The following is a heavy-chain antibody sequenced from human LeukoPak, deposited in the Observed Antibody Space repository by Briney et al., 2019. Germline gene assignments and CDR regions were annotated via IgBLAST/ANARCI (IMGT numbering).Heavy chain of an antibody. CDR1: GGSISSSSYY. D-gene: IGHD1-26*01. CDR2: IYHSGST. Sequence: SETLSLTCTVSGGSISSSSYYWGWIRQPPGKGLEWIGYIYHSGSTYYNPSLKSRVTISVDRSKNQFSLKLSSVTAADTAVYYCARASLSGSYYFDYWGQGTLVTVSS. V-gene: IGHV4-30-2*01. CDR3: ARASLSGSYYFDY. J-gene: IGHJ4*02.